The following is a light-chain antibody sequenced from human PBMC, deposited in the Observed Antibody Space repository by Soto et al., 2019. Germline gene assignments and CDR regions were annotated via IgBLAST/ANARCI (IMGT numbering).Light chain of an antibody. CDR1: QGIRSD. J-gene: IGKJ1*01. V-gene: IGKV1-6*01. Sequence: AIQMTQSPSSLSASVGDRVTITCRASQGIRSDLGWYQQKPGKAPKLLIYAASSLQSGVPSRFSGRGSGTDFTLTINSLQTEDFATYFCLQDYNYPRTFGQGTKVDIK. CDR3: LQDYNYPRT. CDR2: AAS.